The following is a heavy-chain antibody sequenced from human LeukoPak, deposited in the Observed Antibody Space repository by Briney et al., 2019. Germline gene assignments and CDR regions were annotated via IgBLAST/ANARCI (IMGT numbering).Heavy chain of an antibody. CDR2: IRSEVESYAT. CDR1: GFSFSGSD. Sequence: GGSLRLSCAASGFSFSGSDMHWVRQASGKGLEWVGRIRSEVESYATAYAASVKGRFTISRDDSKNTAYLQMNSLKTEDTAVYYCSTRRPEEASDYWGQGTLVTVSS. J-gene: IGHJ4*02. CDR3: STRRPEEASDY. V-gene: IGHV3-73*01.